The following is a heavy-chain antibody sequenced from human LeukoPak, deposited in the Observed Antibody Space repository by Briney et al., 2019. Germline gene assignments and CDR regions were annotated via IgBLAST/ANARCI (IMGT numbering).Heavy chain of an antibody. CDR2: INHSEST. J-gene: IGHJ4*02. CDR3: ARGSPIVLMVYAGGREFYFDY. V-gene: IGHV4-34*01. Sequence: PSETLSLTCAVYGGSFSGYYWSWIRHPPGKGLEWIGEINHSESTNYNPSLKSRVTISVDTSKNQFSLKLSSVTAADTAVYYCARGSPIVLMVYAGGREFYFDYWGQGTLVTVSS. D-gene: IGHD2-8*01. CDR1: GGSFSGYY.